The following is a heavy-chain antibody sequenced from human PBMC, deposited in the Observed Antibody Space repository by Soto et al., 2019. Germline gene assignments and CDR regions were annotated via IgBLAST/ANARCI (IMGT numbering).Heavy chain of an antibody. J-gene: IGHJ4*02. CDR3: AKSPIVAAPSGYYFDY. CDR2: ISYDGSNK. V-gene: IGHV3-30*18. CDR1: GFTFSSYG. D-gene: IGHD6-19*01. Sequence: GGSLRLSCAASGFTFSSYGMHWVRQAPGKGLEWVAVISYDGSNKYYADSVKGRFTISRDNSKNTLYLQMNSLRAEDTAVYYCAKSPIVAAPSGYYFDYWGQGPLVTVSS.